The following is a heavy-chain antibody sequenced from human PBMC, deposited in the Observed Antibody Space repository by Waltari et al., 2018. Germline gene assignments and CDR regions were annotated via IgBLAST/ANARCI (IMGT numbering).Heavy chain of an antibody. CDR1: GYTFTDSV. J-gene: IGHJ5*02. CDR3: ARHIDSIRSA. Sequence: QVQLVQSGAEVKKPGASVKVSCKASGYTFTDSVIDWVRHAPGQGLEWMGRINPKSGATTYPQKLQGRITMTRDTSIGTAYMELGSVTSDDMALYYCARHIDSIRSAWGQGTLVTVSS. CDR2: INPKSGAT. D-gene: IGHD2-21*01. V-gene: IGHV1-2*06.